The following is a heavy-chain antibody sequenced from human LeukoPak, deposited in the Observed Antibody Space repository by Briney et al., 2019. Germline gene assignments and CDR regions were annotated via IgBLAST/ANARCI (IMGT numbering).Heavy chain of an antibody. CDR1: GFTFSSFG. CDR3: AKGEYHYDSSGYYVLSFFDY. D-gene: IGHD3-22*01. CDR2: ISYDGSNK. V-gene: IGHV3-30*18. J-gene: IGHJ4*02. Sequence: GGSLRLSCAASGFTFSSFGMHWVRQAPGKGLEWVAVISYDGSNKYYADSVKGRFTISRDNSKNTLYLQMNSLRAEDTAVYYCAKGEYHYDSSGYYVLSFFDYWGQGTLVTVSS.